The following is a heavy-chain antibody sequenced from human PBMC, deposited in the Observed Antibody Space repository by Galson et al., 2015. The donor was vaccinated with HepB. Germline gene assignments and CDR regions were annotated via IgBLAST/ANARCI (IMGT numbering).Heavy chain of an antibody. Sequence: LSLTCTVSGGSISTYYWSWIRQPPGKGLEWIGYIYYSGSTNYNPSLKSRVTISVDTSKNQFSLKLSSVTAADTAVYYCARANYDFWSGYFDPWGQGTLVTVSS. D-gene: IGHD3-3*01. J-gene: IGHJ5*02. V-gene: IGHV4-59*01. CDR2: IYYSGST. CDR3: ARANYDFWSGYFDP. CDR1: GGSISTYY.